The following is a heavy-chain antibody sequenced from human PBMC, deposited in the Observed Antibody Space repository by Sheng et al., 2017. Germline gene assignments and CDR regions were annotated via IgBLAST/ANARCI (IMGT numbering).Heavy chain of an antibody. Sequence: QVQLVQSGAEVKKPESSVKVSCKAYGYTFTGYHMHWVRQAPGQGLEWMGSINPNSGGPDYAQNFQGRVTMTRDRSTSTAYMELSRLRSDDTAVYYCGRVEYIWGTSHAYYAMDVWGQGTTVTVSS. CDR1: GYTFTGYH. J-gene: IGHJ6*02. CDR2: INPNSGGP. V-gene: IGHV1-2*02. CDR3: GRVEYIWGTSHAYYAMDV. D-gene: IGHD3-16*01.